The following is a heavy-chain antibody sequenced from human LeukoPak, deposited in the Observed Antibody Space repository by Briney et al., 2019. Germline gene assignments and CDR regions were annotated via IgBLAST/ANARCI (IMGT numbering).Heavy chain of an antibody. CDR3: AEPEGGYYDIRPD. CDR2: MSRDGSHI. CDR1: GFSFSSYG. D-gene: IGHD3-22*01. J-gene: IGHJ4*02. V-gene: IGHV3-30*18. Sequence: GGSLRLSCGASGFSFSSYGMHWVRQAPGKGLEWVAVMSRDGSHIYYADSVKGRFTISRDNSKNTLYLQMNRLRAEDTAVYYCAEPEGGYYDIRPDWGQGTLVTVSS.